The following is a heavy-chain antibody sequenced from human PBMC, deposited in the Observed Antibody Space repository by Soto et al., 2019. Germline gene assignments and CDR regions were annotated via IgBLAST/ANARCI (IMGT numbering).Heavy chain of an antibody. CDR3: ARDAGIAAARNYYYYGMDV. D-gene: IGHD6-13*01. J-gene: IGHJ6*02. CDR2: IWYDGSNK. Sequence: GGSLRLSCAASGFTFSSYGMHWVRQAPGKGLEWVAVIWYDGSNKYYADSVKGRFTISRDNSKNTLYLQMNSLRAEDTAVYYCARDAGIAAARNYYYYGMDVWGQGTTVTVSS. CDR1: GFTFSSYG. V-gene: IGHV3-33*01.